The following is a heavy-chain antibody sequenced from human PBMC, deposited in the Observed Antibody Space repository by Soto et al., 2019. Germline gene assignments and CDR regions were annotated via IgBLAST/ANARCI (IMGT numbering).Heavy chain of an antibody. Sequence: SETLSLTCTVSGGSISSYYWSWIRQPPGKGLEWIGYIYYSGSTNYNPSLKSRVTISVDTSKNQFSLKLSSVTAADTAVYYCARDIRGYDSSGYSYYYYRMDVWGQGTTVTVAS. CDR3: ARDIRGYDSSGYSYYYYRMDV. CDR1: GGSISSYY. CDR2: IYYSGST. D-gene: IGHD3-22*01. V-gene: IGHV4-59*01. J-gene: IGHJ6*02.